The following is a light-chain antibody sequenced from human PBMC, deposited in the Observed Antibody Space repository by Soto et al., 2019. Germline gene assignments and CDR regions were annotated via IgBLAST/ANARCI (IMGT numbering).Light chain of an antibody. Sequence: QSALTQPPSVSGAPGQRVTISCTGSSSNIGADYDVHWYQQFPGTAPKLLIYDNTNRPSGVPDRFSGSKSGTSASPAITGLQAEDEADYYCQSFDISLSGRVFGAGTKVTVL. J-gene: IGLJ3*02. V-gene: IGLV1-40*01. CDR1: SSNIGADYD. CDR2: DNT. CDR3: QSFDISLSGRV.